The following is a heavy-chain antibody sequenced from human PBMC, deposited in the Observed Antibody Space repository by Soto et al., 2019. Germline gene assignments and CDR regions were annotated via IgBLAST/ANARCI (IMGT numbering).Heavy chain of an antibody. V-gene: IGHV3-21*01. Sequence: GGSLRLSCAASGFTFSSYSMNWVRQAPGKGLEWVSSISSSSSYIYYADSVKGRFTISRDNAKNSLYLQMNSLRAEDTAVYYCARAAAETRYYGMDVWGQGTTVTVSS. J-gene: IGHJ6*02. CDR2: ISSSSSYI. CDR3: ARAAAETRYYGMDV. D-gene: IGHD6-13*01. CDR1: GFTFSSYS.